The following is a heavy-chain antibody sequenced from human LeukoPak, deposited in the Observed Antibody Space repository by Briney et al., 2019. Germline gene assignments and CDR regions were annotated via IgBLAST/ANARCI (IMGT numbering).Heavy chain of an antibody. Sequence: SETLSLTCAVYGGSFSGYYWRWIRQPPGKGLEWIGEINHSGSANYNPSLKSRVTISVDTSKNQFSLKLSSVTAADTAVYYCARHLTLWGSYSPHGYWGQGTLVTVSS. J-gene: IGHJ4*02. CDR2: INHSGSA. D-gene: IGHD3-16*01. V-gene: IGHV4-34*01. CDR3: ARHLTLWGSYSPHGY. CDR1: GGSFSGYY.